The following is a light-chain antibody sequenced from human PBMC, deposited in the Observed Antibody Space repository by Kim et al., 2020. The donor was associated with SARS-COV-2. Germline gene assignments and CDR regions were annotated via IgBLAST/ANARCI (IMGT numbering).Light chain of an antibody. V-gene: IGKV4-1*01. CDR3: HQHFSPPFS. CDR2: WVS. J-gene: IGKJ2*03. CDR1: LSFFDSSVTKND. Sequence: MFDLSFFDSSVTKNDFALYQQKARHPPKVIISWVSTRESGVPERCGGSGSGTDFTLTMTSLQAEDAAIYYCHQHFSPPFSFGQRTKVDIK.